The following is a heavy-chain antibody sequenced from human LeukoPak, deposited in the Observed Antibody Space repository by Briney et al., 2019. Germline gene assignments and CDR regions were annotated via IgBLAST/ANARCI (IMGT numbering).Heavy chain of an antibody. D-gene: IGHD6-19*01. J-gene: IGHJ4*02. Sequence: ASVKVSCKASGYTFTGYYMHWVRQAPGQGLEWMGWFNPNSGGTNYAQNFQGRVTMTRDTSISTAYMELSRLRSDDTAMYYCARSSGWKYNIDYWGQGTLVTVSS. V-gene: IGHV1-2*02. CDR1: GYTFTGYY. CDR3: ARSSGWKYNIDY. CDR2: FNPNSGGT.